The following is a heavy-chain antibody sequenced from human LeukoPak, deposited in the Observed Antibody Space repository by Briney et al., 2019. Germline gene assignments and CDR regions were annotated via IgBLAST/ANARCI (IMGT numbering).Heavy chain of an antibody. CDR1: GDSLSNTNYF. D-gene: IGHD5-24*01. CDR3: ERDRRDGYNYDLDF. J-gene: IGHJ4*02. CDR2: FSYGRNT. V-gene: IGHV4-39*07. Sequence: SETLSLTCTVSGDSLSNTNYFWAWIRQPPGTGLEWIGSFSYGRNTYYNPSLKGRVTISVDTSKNQFSLKLNSVTAADTAVYYCERDRRDGYNYDLDFWGQGTLVTVSS.